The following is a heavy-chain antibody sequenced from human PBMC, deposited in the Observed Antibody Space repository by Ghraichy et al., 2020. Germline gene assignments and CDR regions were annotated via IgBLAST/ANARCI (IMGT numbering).Heavy chain of an antibody. J-gene: IGHJ6*02. CDR2: IHPSGIT. CDR1: GGSFNDYY. CDR3: ARDVVPSATKYGLDV. Sequence: SQTLSLTCAVYGGSFNDYYMSWVRQPPGKGLEWIGEIHPSGITNYNPSLESRVIISVDTSKNQFSLKLSSVTAADTAVYYCARDVVPSATKYGLDVWGQGTTVTVSS. V-gene: IGHV4-34*01. D-gene: IGHD2-2*01.